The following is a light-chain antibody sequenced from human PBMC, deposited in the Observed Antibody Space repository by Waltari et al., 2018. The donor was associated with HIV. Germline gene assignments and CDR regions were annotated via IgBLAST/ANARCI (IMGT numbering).Light chain of an antibody. CDR1: HFGDKS. J-gene: IGLJ3*02. CDR2: QAP. Sequence: YVLTQPPSVSASPGQTARLTCSGAHFGDKSVFWYQQTPGQAPELVIFQAPARPSGIPEGYSGGDARKTATRVVGGNEAEDDGQEWDEAGGRTAGVFGGGTKLTVL. CDR3: EAGGRTAGV. V-gene: IGLV3-1*01.